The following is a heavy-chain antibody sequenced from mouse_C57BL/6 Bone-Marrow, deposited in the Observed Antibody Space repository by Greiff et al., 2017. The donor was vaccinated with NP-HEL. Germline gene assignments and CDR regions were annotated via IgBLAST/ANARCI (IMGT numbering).Heavy chain of an antibody. CDR2: ISNLAYSI. V-gene: IGHV5-15*01. CDR3: ARQTFDGYYAMDY. J-gene: IGHJ4*01. D-gene: IGHD2-3*01. CDR1: GFTFSDYG. Sequence: EVLLVESGGGLVQPGGSLKLSCAASGFTFSDYGMAWVRQAPRKGPEWVAFISNLAYSIYYAGTVTGRFTISGENAKNTLYLEMSSLRSEDTARYYWARQTFDGYYAMDYWGQGTSVTVSS.